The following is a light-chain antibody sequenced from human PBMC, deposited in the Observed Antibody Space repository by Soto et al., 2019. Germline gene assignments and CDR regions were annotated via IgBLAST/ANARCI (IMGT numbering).Light chain of an antibody. CDR1: QSVSSSY. Sequence: EIVLTQSPGTLSSSPGERATLSCRASQSVSSSYLAWYQQKPGQAPMLLIYGASSRATGIPDRFSGSGSGTDFTLTISRLESEDFAVYYCQQYGSSALTFGGGTKVEIK. J-gene: IGKJ4*01. CDR3: QQYGSSALT. V-gene: IGKV3-20*01. CDR2: GAS.